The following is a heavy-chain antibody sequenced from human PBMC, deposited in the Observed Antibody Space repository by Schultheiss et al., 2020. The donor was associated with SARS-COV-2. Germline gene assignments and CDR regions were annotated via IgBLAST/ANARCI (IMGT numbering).Heavy chain of an antibody. Sequence: SETLSLTCTVSGGSISSSYWSWIRQPAGKGLEWIGYIYYSGSTYYNPSLKSRVTISVDTSKNQFSLKLSSVTAADTAVYYCAIKGRLGIEDYWGQGTLVTVSS. CDR3: AIKGRLGIEDY. J-gene: IGHJ4*02. V-gene: IGHV4-59*06. CDR2: IYYSGST. CDR1: GGSISSSY. D-gene: IGHD7-27*01.